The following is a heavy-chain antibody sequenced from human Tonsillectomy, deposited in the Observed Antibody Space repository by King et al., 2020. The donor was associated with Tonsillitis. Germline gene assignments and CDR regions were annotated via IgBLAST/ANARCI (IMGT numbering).Heavy chain of an antibody. D-gene: IGHD3-22*01. Sequence: VQLVQSGAEVKKPGTSVKVSCKASQNLFSNYYSHWVRQAPGQGLEWMGMSNPSGAFTSYAQKFQGRVTVTRDTSTGTAYMELSSLTSEDTAIYYCGSPRDEYSSAPWLQHWGRDTLVTVSS. V-gene: IGHV1-46*01. CDR3: GSPRDEYSSAPWLQH. J-gene: IGHJ1*01. CDR2: SNPSGAFT. CDR1: QNLFSNYY.